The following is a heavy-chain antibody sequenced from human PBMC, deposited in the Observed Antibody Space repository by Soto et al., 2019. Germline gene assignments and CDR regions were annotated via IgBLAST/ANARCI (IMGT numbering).Heavy chain of an antibody. Sequence: GGSLRLSCAASGFTFSSYGMHWVRQAPGKGLEWVAVIWYDGSNKYYADSVKGRFTISRDNSKNTLYLQMNSLRAEDTAVYYCARSHVLRYFDWLSQPRGLDYWGQGTLVTVSS. CDR2: IWYDGSNK. CDR3: ARSHVLRYFDWLSQPRGLDY. D-gene: IGHD3-9*01. V-gene: IGHV3-33*01. CDR1: GFTFSSYG. J-gene: IGHJ4*02.